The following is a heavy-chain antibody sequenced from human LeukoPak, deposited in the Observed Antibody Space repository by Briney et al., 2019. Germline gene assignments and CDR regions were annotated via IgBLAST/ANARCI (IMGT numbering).Heavy chain of an antibody. Sequence: GGSLRLSCAASGFTFSSYEMNWVRQAPGKGLEWVSYISSSGRTIYYADSVKGRFTISRDNAKSSLYLQMNSLRAEDTAVYYCARDSGGGDTAIWGPYYFDYWGQGTLVTVSS. CDR1: GFTFSSYE. V-gene: IGHV3-48*03. J-gene: IGHJ4*02. D-gene: IGHD5-18*01. CDR2: ISSSGRTI. CDR3: ARDSGGGDTAIWGPYYFDY.